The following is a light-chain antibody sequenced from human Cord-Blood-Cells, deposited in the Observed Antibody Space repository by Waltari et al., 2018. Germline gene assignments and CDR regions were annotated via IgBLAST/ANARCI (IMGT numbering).Light chain of an antibody. J-gene: IGLJ3*02. CDR1: SSDVGGYND. V-gene: IGLV2-14*01. CDR2: DVS. CDR3: SSYTSSSTLV. Sequence: QSTLTQPASVSGSPGQSITISCTAHSSDVGGYNDVSWYQQHPGKAPKLMIYDVSNRPSGVSNRFSGSKSGNTASLTISGLQAEDEADYYCSSYTSSSTLVFGGGTKLTVL.